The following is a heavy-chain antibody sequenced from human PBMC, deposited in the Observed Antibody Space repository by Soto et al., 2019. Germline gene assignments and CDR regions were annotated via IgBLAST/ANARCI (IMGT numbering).Heavy chain of an antibody. Sequence: QVQLQESGPGLVKPSETLSLTCTVSGGSISSYYWSWIRQPPGKGLEWIGYIYYSGSTNYNPSLKSRVTISVDTSKNQFSLKLSSVTAADTAVYYCATQLLYSNYDYYYYGMDVWGQGTTVTVSS. V-gene: IGHV4-59*01. CDR2: IYYSGST. CDR1: GGSISSYY. CDR3: ATQLLYSNYDYYYYGMDV. J-gene: IGHJ6*02. D-gene: IGHD4-4*01.